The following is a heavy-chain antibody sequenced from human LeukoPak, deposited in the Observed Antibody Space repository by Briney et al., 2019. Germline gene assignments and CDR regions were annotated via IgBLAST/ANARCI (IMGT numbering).Heavy chain of an antibody. D-gene: IGHD3-10*01. J-gene: IGHJ4*02. CDR1: GFTSSSYS. V-gene: IGHV3-21*01. CDR2: ISSSSSFI. CDR3: ARIKNAMVRGGDLDY. Sequence: GGSLRLSCAASGFTSSSYSMNWVRQSPGKGLEWVSSISSSSSFIYYVDLVKGRFTISRDNAKNSLYLQMNSLRAEDTALYYCARIKNAMVRGGDLDYWGQGTLVTVSS.